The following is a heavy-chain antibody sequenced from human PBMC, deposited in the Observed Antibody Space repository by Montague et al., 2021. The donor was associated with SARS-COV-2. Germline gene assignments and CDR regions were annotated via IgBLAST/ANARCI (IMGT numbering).Heavy chain of an antibody. D-gene: IGHD6-19*01. J-gene: IGHJ4*02. V-gene: IGHV4-4*02. CDR3: ARTGYSNGWHSFDY. Sequence: SETLSLTCVVSGGSISSINWWSWVRQPPGKGLEWIGEIYHSGSTNYNPSLKSRVIISVDKSTNQFSLKLSSVTAADTAVYYCARTGYSNGWHSFDYWGQGSLVTVSS. CDR2: IYHSGST. CDR1: GGSISSINW.